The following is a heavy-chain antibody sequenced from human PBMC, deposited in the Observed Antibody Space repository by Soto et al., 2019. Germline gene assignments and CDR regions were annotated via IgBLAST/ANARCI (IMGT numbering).Heavy chain of an antibody. CDR2: ISGSGGST. J-gene: IGHJ5*02. CDR3: ANRAVAGFWFDP. D-gene: IGHD6-19*01. Sequence: EVQLLESGGGLVQPGGSLRLSCAASGFTFSSYAMSWVRQAPGKGLEWVSAISGSGGSTYYADSVKGRFTISRDNSKNTLYLEMNSLRAEDTAVYYCANRAVAGFWFDPWGQGTLVTVSS. V-gene: IGHV3-23*01. CDR1: GFTFSSYA.